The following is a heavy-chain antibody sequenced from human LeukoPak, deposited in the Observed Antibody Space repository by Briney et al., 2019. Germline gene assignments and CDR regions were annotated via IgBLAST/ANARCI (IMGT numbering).Heavy chain of an antibody. CDR2: ISGSGGST. D-gene: IGHD1-26*01. V-gene: IGHV3-23*01. CDR3: AKDREWGTYYRFDY. J-gene: IGHJ4*02. CDR1: EFTFSNYA. Sequence: GGSLRLSCAASEFTFSNYAMSWVRQAPGKGLEWVSGISGSGGSTFYADSVRGRFTISRDNSENTLYLQMNSLRAEDTTVYYCAKDREWGTYYRFDYWGQGTLVTVSS.